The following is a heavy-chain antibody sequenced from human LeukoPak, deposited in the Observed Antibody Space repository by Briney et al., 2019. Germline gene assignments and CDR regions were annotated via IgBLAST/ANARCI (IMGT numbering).Heavy chain of an antibody. J-gene: IGHJ6*03. CDR2: ISGSGGST. D-gene: IGHD2-15*01. Sequence: PGGSLRLSCAASGFTVSSNYMSWVRQAPGKGLEWVSAISGSGGSTYYADSVKGRFTISRDNSKNTLYLQMNSLRAEDTAVYYCLRAASYYYYMDVWGKGTTVTVSS. V-gene: IGHV3-23*01. CDR3: LRAASYYYYMDV. CDR1: GFTVSSNY.